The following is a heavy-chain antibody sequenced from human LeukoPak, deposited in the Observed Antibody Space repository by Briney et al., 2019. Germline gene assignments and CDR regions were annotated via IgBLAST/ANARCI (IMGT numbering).Heavy chain of an antibody. Sequence: PGGSLRLSCAASGFTFSSSSMDWVRQAPGEGLVWVSRIKSDGRNTFYAHSVKGRFTISRDNAKNTLYLQMSSLRAEDTAVYYCTRGSDGGFDIWGQGTTVTVSS. CDR1: GFTFSSSS. CDR3: TRGSDGGFDI. J-gene: IGHJ3*02. V-gene: IGHV3-74*01. D-gene: IGHD4-23*01. CDR2: IKSDGRNT.